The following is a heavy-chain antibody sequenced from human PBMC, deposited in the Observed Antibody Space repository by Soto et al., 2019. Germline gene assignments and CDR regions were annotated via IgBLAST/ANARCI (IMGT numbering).Heavy chain of an antibody. J-gene: IGHJ4*02. CDR3: ARDGVGATTYFGYFDY. D-gene: IGHD1-26*01. V-gene: IGHV3-33*01. CDR1: GFTFSGYG. CDR2: IRYDGSNT. Sequence: QVQLVESGGGVVQPGRSLRLSCAASGFTFSGYGMHWVRQAPGKGLEWVAVIRYDGSNTYYADSVKGRFTISRDNPKNTLELQKNSLRTEDTALYYCARDGVGATTYFGYFDYWGQGTLVTVSS.